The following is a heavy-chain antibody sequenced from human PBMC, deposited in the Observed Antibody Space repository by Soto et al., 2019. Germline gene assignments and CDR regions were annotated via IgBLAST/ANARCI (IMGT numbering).Heavy chain of an antibody. CDR3: ARGGRTRFDY. D-gene: IGHD4-17*01. Sequence: VQLVESGGGLVNPGGSLRLSCAASGFRFTDYYMSWLRQSPGKGLEWVSTILTTGSTIYYADSVRGRFTTSRDNAKNSVFLQMNSLGAEDTAIYYCARGGRTRFDYWGQGTLVTVSS. V-gene: IGHV3-11*01. CDR2: ILTTGSTI. J-gene: IGHJ4*02. CDR1: GFRFTDYY.